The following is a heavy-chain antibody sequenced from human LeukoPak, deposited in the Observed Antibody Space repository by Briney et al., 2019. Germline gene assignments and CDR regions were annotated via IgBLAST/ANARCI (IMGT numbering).Heavy chain of an antibody. V-gene: IGHV3-23*01. CDR3: AKGQNPTMGSYYFGS. D-gene: IGHD3-10*01. CDR1: GFTFRSYA. Sequence: PGGSLRLSCAASGFTFRSYAMTWVRQAPGKGLEWVSAIGSGGGNTYYADSVKGRFTISRDNFKNTLYLQMNSLRAEDTAVYFCAKGQNPTMGSYYFGSWGQGTLVTVSS. J-gene: IGHJ4*02. CDR2: IGSGGGNT.